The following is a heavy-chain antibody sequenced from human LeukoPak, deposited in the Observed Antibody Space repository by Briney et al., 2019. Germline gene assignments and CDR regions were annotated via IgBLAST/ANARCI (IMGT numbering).Heavy chain of an antibody. CDR3: ARRGWFGELFAH. D-gene: IGHD3-10*01. CDR2: INWNGGST. V-gene: IGHV3-20*04. J-gene: IGHJ4*02. CDR1: GCTFDDYG. Sequence: TGGSLRLSCAASGCTFDDYGMSWVRQAPGKGLEWVSGINWNGGSTGYADSVKGRFTISRDNAKNSLYLQMNSLRAEDTALYYCARRGWFGELFAHWGQGTLVTVSS.